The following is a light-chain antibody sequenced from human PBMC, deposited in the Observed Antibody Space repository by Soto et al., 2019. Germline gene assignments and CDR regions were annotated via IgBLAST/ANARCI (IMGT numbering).Light chain of an antibody. J-gene: IGLJ3*02. Sequence: QAVLTQPPSASGTPGQRVTISCSGSSSNIGGNTVNWYRQVPGTALKLLIYSTNQRPSGVSDRFSGSKSGTSGSLAISGLQSEDEADYYCAAWDDSLNGPVFGGGTKVTVL. V-gene: IGLV1-44*01. CDR1: SSNIGGNT. CDR2: STN. CDR3: AAWDDSLNGPV.